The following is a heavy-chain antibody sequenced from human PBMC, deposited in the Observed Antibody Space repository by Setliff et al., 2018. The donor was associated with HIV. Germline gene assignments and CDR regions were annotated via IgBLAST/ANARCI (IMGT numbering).Heavy chain of an antibody. D-gene: IGHD5-12*01. V-gene: IGHV3-74*01. CDR3: HSGYDTEEQSYFDY. CDR2: VNSDGSSK. J-gene: IGHJ4*02. Sequence: LRLSCAASGFTFDRYWMHWVRQAPGKGLVWVSRVNSDGSSKTYADSVKDRFTISRDNAKNTLYLQMNSLGAEDTGVYYCHSGYDTEEQSYFDYWGQGTLVTVS. CDR1: GFTFDRYW.